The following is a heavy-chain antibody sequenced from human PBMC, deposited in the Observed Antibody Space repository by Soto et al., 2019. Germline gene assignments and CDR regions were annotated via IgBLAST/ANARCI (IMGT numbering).Heavy chain of an antibody. D-gene: IGHD3-10*01. Sequence: QVLLVKSGGGVVQPGRSLTLSCAASGFTFSNYPMHLVRQVPGKGLEWVALVSFDGDFKNYANSVKGRLTISRDNSKKTLNLHMNNLRPEDTAIYYCARDPPTPITFDAFELCGHGTMVTVSS. V-gene: IGHV3-30-3*01. CDR2: VSFDGDFK. CDR3: ARDPPTPITFDAFEL. CDR1: GFTFSNYP. J-gene: IGHJ3*01.